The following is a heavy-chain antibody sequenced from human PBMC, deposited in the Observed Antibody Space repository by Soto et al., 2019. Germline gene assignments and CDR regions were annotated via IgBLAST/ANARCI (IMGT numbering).Heavy chain of an antibody. CDR3: ATYYYDRAKFDY. V-gene: IGHV3-11*06. CDR2: ISSSSSYT. D-gene: IGHD3-22*01. Sequence: PGGSLRLSCAASGFTFSDYYMSWIRQAPGKGLEWVSYISSSSSYTNYADSVKGRFTISRDNAKNSLYPQMNSLRAEDTAVYYSATYYYDRAKFDYWGQGTLVTVSS. CDR1: GFTFSDYY. J-gene: IGHJ4*02.